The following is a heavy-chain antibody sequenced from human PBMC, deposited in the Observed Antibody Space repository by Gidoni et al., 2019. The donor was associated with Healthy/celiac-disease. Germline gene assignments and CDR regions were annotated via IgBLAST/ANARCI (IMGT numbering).Heavy chain of an antibody. CDR3: ATYQLPGNWFDP. D-gene: IGHD2-2*01. V-gene: IGHV4-31*03. CDR1: CRSLSSGGYY. J-gene: IGHJ5*02. Sequence: QVQLQESGPGLVKPSQPLSLTCTFSCRSLSSGGYYWSWLRQHPGKGLEWIGYIYYSGSTYYNPSLKSRVTISVDTSKNQFSLKLSSVTAADTAVYYCATYQLPGNWFDPWGQGTLVTVSS. CDR2: IYYSGST.